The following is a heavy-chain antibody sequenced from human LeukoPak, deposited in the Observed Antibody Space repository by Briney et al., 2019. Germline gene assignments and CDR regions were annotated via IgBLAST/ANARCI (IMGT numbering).Heavy chain of an antibody. V-gene: IGHV1-2*02. J-gene: IGHJ5*02. Sequence: ASVKVSCKASENAFNDYYMHWVRQAPGQGLEWMGWINPKSGGTHYAQKFQDRVTMTRDTSISTAYMELSGLRSEDTAVYYCAREVVRAEGYNWFDPWGQGTLVTVSS. CDR1: ENAFNDYY. D-gene: IGHD3-10*01. CDR3: AREVVRAEGYNWFDP. CDR2: INPKSGGT.